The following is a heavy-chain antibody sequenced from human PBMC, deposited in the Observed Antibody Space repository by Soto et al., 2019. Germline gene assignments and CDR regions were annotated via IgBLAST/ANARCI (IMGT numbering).Heavy chain of an antibody. J-gene: IGHJ4*02. Sequence: GGSLRLSCAASGFTFSSYSMNWVRQAPGKGLEWVSSISSSSSYIYYADSVKGRFTISRDNAKNSLYLQMNSLRAEDTAVYYCARQDSSGYFSPVSYWGQGTLVTVSS. CDR3: ARQDSSGYFSPVSY. CDR1: GFTFSSYS. V-gene: IGHV3-21*01. D-gene: IGHD3-22*01. CDR2: ISSSSSYI.